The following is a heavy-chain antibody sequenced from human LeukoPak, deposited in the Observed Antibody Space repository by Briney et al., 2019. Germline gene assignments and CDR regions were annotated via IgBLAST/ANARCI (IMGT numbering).Heavy chain of an antibody. CDR2: IIGPGGDT. CDR1: GFSFNSYA. J-gene: IGHJ4*02. CDR3: ARERGYSGYGPVDY. V-gene: IGHV3-23*01. D-gene: IGHD5-12*01. Sequence: GGSLRLSCTASGFSFNSYAMNWVRQAPGKGLEWVASIIGPGGDTYHAGSVRGRFTISRDNSKNTLYLQMNSLRAEDTAVYYCARERGYSGYGPVDYWGQGTLVTVSS.